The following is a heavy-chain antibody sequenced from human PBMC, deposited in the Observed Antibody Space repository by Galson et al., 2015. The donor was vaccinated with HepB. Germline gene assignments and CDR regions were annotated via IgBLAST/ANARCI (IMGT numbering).Heavy chain of an antibody. Sequence: SVTVSCKASGSTFTGYYMHWVRQAPGQGLEWMGWINPNSGGTNYAQKFQGRVTMTRDTSISTAYMELSRLRSDDTAVYYCARTVGYSYGPIVYWGQGTLVTVSS. D-gene: IGHD5-18*01. CDR3: ARTVGYSYGPIVY. CDR2: INPNSGGT. V-gene: IGHV1-2*02. CDR1: GSTFTGYY. J-gene: IGHJ4*02.